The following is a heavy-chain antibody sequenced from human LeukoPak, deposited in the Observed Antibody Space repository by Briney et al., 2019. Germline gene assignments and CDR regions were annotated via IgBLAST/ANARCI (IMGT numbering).Heavy chain of an antibody. Sequence: SETLSLTCTVSGGSISSYYWSWIRQPPGKGLEWIGYIYYSGSTNYNPSLKSRVTISVDTSKNQFSLKLSSVTAADTAVYYCARRVVTGTSQNWFDPWGQGTLVTVSS. J-gene: IGHJ5*02. V-gene: IGHV4-59*12. CDR1: GGSISSYY. CDR3: ARRVVTGTSQNWFDP. D-gene: IGHD1-1*01. CDR2: IYYSGST.